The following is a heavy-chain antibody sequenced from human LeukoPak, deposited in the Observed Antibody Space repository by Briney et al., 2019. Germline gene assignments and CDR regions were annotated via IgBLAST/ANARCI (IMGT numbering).Heavy chain of an antibody. J-gene: IGHJ3*02. D-gene: IGHD6-13*01. CDR2: VYHVGTT. CDR1: GYSISSGYF. Sequence: SETLSLTCTVSGYSISSGYFWGWIRQPPGKGLEWIGVYHVGTTDYNPSLKSPVTTSVDKSKNQISLKFSSVPAADTAVYYCARCLGFLIGSSWYPDAFDIWGQGTMVTVSS. CDR3: ARCLGFLIGSSWYPDAFDI. V-gene: IGHV4-38-2*02.